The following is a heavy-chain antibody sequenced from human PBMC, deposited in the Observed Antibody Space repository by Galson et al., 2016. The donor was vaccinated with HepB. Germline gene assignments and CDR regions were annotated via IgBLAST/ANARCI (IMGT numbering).Heavy chain of an antibody. CDR1: GLKFSDYG. Sequence: SLRLSCAVSGLKFSDYGFHWVRQAPGKGLEWGAVIFYDGSEKHYPDSVTGRSTISRDNSKNTVYRQINSMRVDDTAVYYCARDRLWFGDNYLDYWGQGTLVTVSS. D-gene: IGHD3-10*01. V-gene: IGHV3-33*01. CDR3: ARDRLWFGDNYLDY. J-gene: IGHJ4*02. CDR2: IFYDGSEK.